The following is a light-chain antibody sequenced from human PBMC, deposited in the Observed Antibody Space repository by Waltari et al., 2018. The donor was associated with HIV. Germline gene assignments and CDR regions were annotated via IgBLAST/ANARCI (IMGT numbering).Light chain of an antibody. CDR1: SSHFGLYNL. V-gene: IGLV2-14*03. Sequence: QSALTQPASVSGSPGQSVTISCTGTSSHFGLYNLVSWYQQYPGNVPKVIIYDVTSRPSGVPHRFSGSRSGNTASLTISGLQVDDEAVYYCSTHTTNDTLEFGGGTKLTVL. CDR3: STHTTNDTLE. J-gene: IGLJ2*01. CDR2: DVT.